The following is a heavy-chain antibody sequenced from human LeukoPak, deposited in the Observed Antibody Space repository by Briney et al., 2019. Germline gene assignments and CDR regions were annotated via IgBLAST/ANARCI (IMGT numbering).Heavy chain of an antibody. Sequence: SETLSLTCTVSGGSISSSSYYWGWIRQPPGKGLEWVGSIYYSGSTYYNPSLKSRVTISVDTSKNQFSLKLSSVTAADTAVYYCASLPRGREFTDFDYWGQGTLVTVSS. CDR3: ASLPRGREFTDFDY. CDR2: IYYSGST. V-gene: IGHV4-39*01. D-gene: IGHD3-10*01. CDR1: GGSISSSSYY. J-gene: IGHJ4*02.